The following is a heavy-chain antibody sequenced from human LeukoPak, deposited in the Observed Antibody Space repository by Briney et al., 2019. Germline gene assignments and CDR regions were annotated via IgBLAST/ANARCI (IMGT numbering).Heavy chain of an antibody. CDR1: GGSMYSYY. CDR2: IYHSANN. D-gene: IGHD1-26*01. CDR3: ASGRSIRYSDF. V-gene: IGHV4-59*08. Sequence: PSETLSLTCTVSGGSMYSYYWRWIRQPPGEGLEWIANIYHSANNNFIPSYNPSLKSRVTISVDTSKSQFSFRLTSVTAADRAVYYCASGRSIRYSDFWGQGVLVTVSS. J-gene: IGHJ4*02.